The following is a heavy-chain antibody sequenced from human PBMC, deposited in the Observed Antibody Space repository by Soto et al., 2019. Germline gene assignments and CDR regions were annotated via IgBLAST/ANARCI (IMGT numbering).Heavy chain of an antibody. J-gene: IGHJ4*02. CDR2: IRGNGDTTYT. D-gene: IGHD2-21*02. CDR3: AKGRVHGGNYRYY. V-gene: IGHV3-23*01. Sequence: PGGSLRLSCAASGFTFSSYFISWVRQAPGKGLEWVSAIRGNGDTTYTYYAGSVKGRFTISRDNSQNTLYLHMNSLRAEDTAVYYCAKGRVHGGNYRYYWDKGTLLTVSS. CDR1: GFTFSSYF.